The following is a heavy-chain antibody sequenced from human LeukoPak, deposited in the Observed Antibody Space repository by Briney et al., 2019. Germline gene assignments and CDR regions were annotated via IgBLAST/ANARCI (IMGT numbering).Heavy chain of an antibody. D-gene: IGHD7-27*01. Sequence: GGSLRLSCAASGFTFSSYSMNWVRQAPGKGLEWVSSISSSSSYIYYADSVKGRFTISRDNAKNPLYLQMNSLRAEDTAVYYCARDSDTGYFDYWGQGILVTVSS. CDR1: GFTFSSYS. CDR3: ARDSDTGYFDY. CDR2: ISSSSSYI. V-gene: IGHV3-21*01. J-gene: IGHJ4*02.